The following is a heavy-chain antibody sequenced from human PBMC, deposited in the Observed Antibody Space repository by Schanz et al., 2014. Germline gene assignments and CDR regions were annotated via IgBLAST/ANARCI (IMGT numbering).Heavy chain of an antibody. J-gene: IGHJ3*02. CDR2: SIPILGIT. Sequence: QVQLVQSGAEVMKPGSSVKVSCKASGGTFSSYTLNWVRQAPGQGLEWMGRSIPILGITNVAQTFQDRVTITADKSTSTAYMELSSLRSEDTAVYYCARGLGDERWLDLNEAFDIWGQGTIVTVSS. CDR1: GGTFSSYT. V-gene: IGHV1-69*02. CDR3: ARGLGDERWLDLNEAFDI. D-gene: IGHD6-19*01.